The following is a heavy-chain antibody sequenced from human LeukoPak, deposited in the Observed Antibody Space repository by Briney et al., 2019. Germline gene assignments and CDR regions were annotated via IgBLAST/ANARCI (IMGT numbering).Heavy chain of an antibody. J-gene: IGHJ4*02. CDR2: IYTSGST. V-gene: IGHV4-61*02. D-gene: IGHD3-22*01. CDR1: GGSISSGSYY. Sequence: SGTLSLTCTVSGGSISSGSYYWSWIRQPAGEGLEWIGRIYTSGSTNYNPSLKSRVTISVDTSKNQFSLKLSSATAADTAVYYCARADYDSSGLYYWGQGTLVTVSS. CDR3: ARADYDSSGLYY.